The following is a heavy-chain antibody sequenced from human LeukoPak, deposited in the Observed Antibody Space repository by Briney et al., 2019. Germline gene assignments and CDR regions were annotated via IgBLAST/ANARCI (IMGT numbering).Heavy chain of an antibody. Sequence: GGSLRLSCAASGFTFSSYGMHWVRQAPGKGLEWVAVISYDGSNKYYADSVKGRFTISRDNYKNTLYLQMNSLRAEDTAVYYCAKDYGGNSNADYWGQGTLVTVSS. CDR1: GFTFSSYG. CDR3: AKDYGGNSNADY. J-gene: IGHJ4*02. V-gene: IGHV3-30*18. D-gene: IGHD4-23*01. CDR2: ISYDGSNK.